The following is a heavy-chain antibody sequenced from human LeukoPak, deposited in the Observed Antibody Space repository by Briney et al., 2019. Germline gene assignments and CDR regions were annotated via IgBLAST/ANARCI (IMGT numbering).Heavy chain of an antibody. V-gene: IGHV7-4-1*02. J-gene: IGHJ6*03. CDR1: GYTFTSYA. CDR2: INTNTGNP. D-gene: IGHD6-6*01. CDR3: ARAGIPSSSSYLSYYYYYYMDV. Sequence: GASVKVSCKASGYTFTSYAMNWVRQAPGQGLEWMGWINTNTGNPTYAQGFTGRFVFSLDTSFSTAYLQISSLKAEDTAVYYCARAGIPSSSSYLSYYYYYYMDVWGKGTTVTVSS.